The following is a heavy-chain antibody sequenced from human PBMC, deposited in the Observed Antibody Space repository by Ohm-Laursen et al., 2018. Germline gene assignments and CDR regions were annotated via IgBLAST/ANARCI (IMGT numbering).Heavy chain of an antibody. D-gene: IGHD2-8*01. V-gene: IGHV3-21*01. Sequence: GSLRLSCAASGFTFSSYSMNWVRQAPGKGLEWVSSISSSSSYIYYAGSVRGRFTISRDNAQNSLYLHMSSLRAEDTAIYYCARDDGAYARRSGMDVWGQGTTVTVSS. CDR2: ISSSSSYI. CDR3: ARDDGAYARRSGMDV. CDR1: GFTFSSYS. J-gene: IGHJ6*02.